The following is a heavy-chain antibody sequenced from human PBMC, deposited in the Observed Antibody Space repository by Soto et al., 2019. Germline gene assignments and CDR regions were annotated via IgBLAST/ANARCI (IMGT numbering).Heavy chain of an antibody. CDR3: VGGGLSFFDY. CDR2: ITGGGDT. V-gene: IGHV3-48*03. CDR1: GFPFNTFE. D-gene: IGHD3-16*01. J-gene: IGHJ4*02. Sequence: LRLSCAASGFPFNTFEMNWIRQVPGKGLEWLSYITGGGDTYYADSVKGRFTISRDNAKNSLYLQMTSPRVEDTAVYFCVGGGLSFFDYWGQGALVTVSS.